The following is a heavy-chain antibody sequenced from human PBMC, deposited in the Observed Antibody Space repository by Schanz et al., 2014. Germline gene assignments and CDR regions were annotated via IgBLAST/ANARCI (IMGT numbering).Heavy chain of an antibody. CDR1: GFTVNTNY. J-gene: IGHJ4*02. CDR3: AKDMARGGYNWVFDS. D-gene: IGHD5-12*01. CDR2: LYIRST. Sequence: EVQLVESGGGLIHPGGSLRLSCAVSGFTVNTNYMTWVRQAPGKGLECVSILYIRSTYYADSVKGRFTISRDNSKNMVFLQMNSLRAEDTAVYYCAKDMARGGYNWVFDSWGQGTLVTVSS. V-gene: IGHV3-66*03.